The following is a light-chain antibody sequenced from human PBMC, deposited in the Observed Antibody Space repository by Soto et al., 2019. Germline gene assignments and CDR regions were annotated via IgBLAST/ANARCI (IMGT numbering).Light chain of an antibody. Sequence: DIQMTQSPSTLSASVGDRVTITCRASQSISDWLAWVQQKPGKAPNLLIYKASSLQSGVPSRFSGSGSGTEFTLPISSLQADDVAAYYCQQYDGYPLTFGGGTRVEIK. V-gene: IGKV1-5*03. CDR3: QQYDGYPLT. J-gene: IGKJ4*01. CDR2: KAS. CDR1: QSISDW.